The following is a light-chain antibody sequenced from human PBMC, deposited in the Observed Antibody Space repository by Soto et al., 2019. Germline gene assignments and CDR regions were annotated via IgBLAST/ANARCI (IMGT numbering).Light chain of an antibody. CDR3: SSYRSSSKRV. V-gene: IGLV2-14*03. Sequence: QSALTQPAYVSGSPGQSITISCTGTSSDVGGYNYVSWYQQHPGKAPKLMIYDVSNRPSGVSNRFSGSKSGNTASLTISGLQAEDEADYYCSSYRSSSKRVFGTGTKVTVL. J-gene: IGLJ1*01. CDR1: SSDVGGYNY. CDR2: DVS.